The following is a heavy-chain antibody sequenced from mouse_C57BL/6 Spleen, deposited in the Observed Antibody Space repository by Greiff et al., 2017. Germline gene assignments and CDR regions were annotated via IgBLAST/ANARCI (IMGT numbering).Heavy chain of an antibody. Sequence: EVKLMESGAELVRPGASVKLSCTASGFNIKDDYMHWVKQRPEQGLEWIGWIDPENGDTEYASKFQGKATITADTSSNTAYLQLSSLTSEDTAVYYCTRYYPWYFDVWGTGTTVTVSS. V-gene: IGHV14-4*01. J-gene: IGHJ1*03. CDR1: GFNIKDDY. CDR3: TRYYPWYFDV. CDR2: IDPENGDT. D-gene: IGHD2-3*01.